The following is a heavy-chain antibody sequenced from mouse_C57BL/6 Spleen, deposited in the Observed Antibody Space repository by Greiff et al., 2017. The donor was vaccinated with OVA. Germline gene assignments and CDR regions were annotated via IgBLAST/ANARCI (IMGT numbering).Heavy chain of an antibody. D-gene: IGHD1-1*01. CDR3: ARGGTTVVADY. Sequence: VQLQQSGPELVKPGASVKISCKASGYTFTDYYMNWVKQSHGKSLEWIGDINPNNGGTSYNQKFKGKATLTVDKSSSTAYMELRSLTSEDSAVYYCARGGTTVVADYWGQGTTLTVSS. J-gene: IGHJ2*01. CDR1: GYTFTDYY. V-gene: IGHV1-26*01. CDR2: INPNNGGT.